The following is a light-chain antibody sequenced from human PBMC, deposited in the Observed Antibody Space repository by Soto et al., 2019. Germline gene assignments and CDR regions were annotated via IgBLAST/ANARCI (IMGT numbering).Light chain of an antibody. J-gene: IGLJ1*01. CDR3: SSYAASNNYI. CDR2: EVS. V-gene: IGLV2-8*01. CDR1: SSDVGGYNY. Sequence: QSALTQPPSASGSPGQSVTISCTGTSSDVGGYNYVSWYQQHPGKAPKLMIYEVSKRPPGVPDRFSGSKSGNTASLTVSGLQAEDEADYYCSSYAASNNYIFGTGTKLTVL.